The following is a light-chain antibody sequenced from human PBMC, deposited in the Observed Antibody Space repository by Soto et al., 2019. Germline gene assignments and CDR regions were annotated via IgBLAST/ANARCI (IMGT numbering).Light chain of an antibody. J-gene: IGKJ2*01. Sequence: DIVMTQSPDSLAVSLGERATINCKSSQNILYNSNNKNYLAWYQQKPGQPPKLLIYWASTRESGVPDRFSGSGSGTDFTLTISSLQAEDVAVYYCQQYYSTPYTFGQWTRLEIK. V-gene: IGKV4-1*01. CDR2: WAS. CDR1: QNILYNSNNKNY. CDR3: QQYYSTPYT.